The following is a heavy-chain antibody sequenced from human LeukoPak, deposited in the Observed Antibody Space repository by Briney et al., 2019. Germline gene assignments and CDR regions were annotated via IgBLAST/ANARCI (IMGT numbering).Heavy chain of an antibody. CDR3: ARGFTTTKKQNAFDI. J-gene: IGHJ3*02. CDR2: MNPNSGNT. V-gene: IGHV1-8*03. CDR1: GYTFTSYD. Sequence: GASVKVSCKASGYTFTSYDINWVRQATGQGLEWMGWMNPNSGNTGYAQKFQGRVTITRNTSISTAYMELSSLRSEDTAVYYCARGFTTTKKQNAFDIWGQGTMVTVSS. D-gene: IGHD3-22*01.